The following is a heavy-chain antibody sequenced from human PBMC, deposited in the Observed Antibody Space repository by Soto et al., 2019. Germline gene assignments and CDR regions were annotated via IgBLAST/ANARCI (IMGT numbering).Heavy chain of an antibody. V-gene: IGHV1-3*01. D-gene: IGHD2-2*01. J-gene: IGHJ6*02. CDR2: INPGNGDT. CDR1: GYSVTKYG. CDR3: ARTXCSSTSCYNYYYYGMDV. Sequence: ASVKVSCKTSGYSVTKYGWHWVRQAPGQRLEWMGWINPGNGDTKYSQKFQGRVTITRDTSATTAYMELSSLRSEDSAVFYCARTXCSSTSCYNYYYYGMDVWGLGTTVTVSS.